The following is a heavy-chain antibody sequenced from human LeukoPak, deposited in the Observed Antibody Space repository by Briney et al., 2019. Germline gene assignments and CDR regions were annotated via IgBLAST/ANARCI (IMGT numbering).Heavy chain of an antibody. D-gene: IGHD2-21*01. V-gene: IGHV1-2*02. Sequence: ASVKVSCKASGYTFTGYNVHWVRQAPGQGLEWMGWINPNSGDTHYAQSFRGRVTMTRDTAISTAYMELSRLRSDGTAVYYCARDLAGDAFDIWGQGTIVSVSS. J-gene: IGHJ3*02. CDR1: GYTFTGYN. CDR2: INPNSGDT. CDR3: ARDLAGDAFDI.